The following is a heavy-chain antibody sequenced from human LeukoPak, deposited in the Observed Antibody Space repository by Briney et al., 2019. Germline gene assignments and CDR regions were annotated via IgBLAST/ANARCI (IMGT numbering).Heavy chain of an antibody. CDR1: GGTFSSYA. V-gene: IGHV1-69*04. CDR3: ARVTRVRGVIKDY. J-gene: IGHJ4*02. Sequence: ASVKVSCKASGGTFSSYAISWVRQAPGQGLEWMGRIIPILGIANNAQKFQGRVTITADKSTSTAYMELSSLRSEDTAVYYCARVTRVRGVIKDYWGQGTLVTVSS. CDR2: IIPILGIA. D-gene: IGHD3-10*01.